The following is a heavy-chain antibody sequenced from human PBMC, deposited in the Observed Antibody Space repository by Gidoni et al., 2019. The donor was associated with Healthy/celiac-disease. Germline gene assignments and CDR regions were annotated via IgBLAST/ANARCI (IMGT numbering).Heavy chain of an antibody. J-gene: IGHJ6*02. CDR2: ISYDGSNK. CDR3: AKDRGYCSSTSCYMSYGMDV. D-gene: IGHD2-2*02. CDR1: GFTFSSYG. Sequence: QVQLVASGGGVVQPGRSLRLSCAASGFTFSSYGMLWVRQAPGKGLEWVAVISYDGSNKYYADSVKGRFTISRDNSKNTLYLQMNSLRAEDTAVYYCAKDRGYCSSTSCYMSYGMDVWGQGTTVTVSS. V-gene: IGHV3-30*18.